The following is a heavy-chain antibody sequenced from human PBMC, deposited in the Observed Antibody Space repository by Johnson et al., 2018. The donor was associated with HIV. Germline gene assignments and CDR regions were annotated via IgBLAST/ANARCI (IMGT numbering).Heavy chain of an antibody. J-gene: IGHJ3*02. CDR1: GFTFSSYG. V-gene: IGHV3-33*06. Sequence: VQLVESGGCVVQPGRSLRLSCAASGFTFSSYGMHWVRQAPGKGLEWVAVIWYDGSNKYYADSVKGLSTISRDNSKNTLYLQMNSLRAEDTAVYYCAKDLFYDPHACDIWGQGTMVTVSS. CDR3: AKDLFYDPHACDI. CDR2: IWYDGSNK. D-gene: IGHD2/OR15-2a*01.